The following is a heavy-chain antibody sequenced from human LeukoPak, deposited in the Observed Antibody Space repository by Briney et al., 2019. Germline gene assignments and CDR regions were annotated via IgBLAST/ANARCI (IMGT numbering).Heavy chain of an antibody. J-gene: IGHJ4*02. D-gene: IGHD2-2*01. V-gene: IGHV4-34*01. CDR2: INHSGST. CDR3: ARHSSSTSPDRY. CDR1: GGSFSGYY. Sequence: KPSETLPLTCAVYGGSFSGYYWSWIRQPPGKGLEWIGEINHSGSTNYNPSLKSRVTISVDTSKNQFSLKLSSVTAADTAVYYCARHSSSTSPDRYWGQGTLVTVSS.